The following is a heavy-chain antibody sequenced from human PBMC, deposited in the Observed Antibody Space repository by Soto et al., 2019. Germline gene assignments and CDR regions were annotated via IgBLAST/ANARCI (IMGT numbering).Heavy chain of an antibody. J-gene: IGHJ4*02. CDR2: IYHSGST. CDR3: ARDSGSSQSN. Sequence: PSETLSLTCTVSGGSISSGDYYWTWIRQPPGKGLEWIGEIYHSGSTNYNPSLKSRVTISVDKSKNQFSLKLSSVTAADTAVYYCARDSGSSQSNWGQGTLVTVSS. V-gene: IGHV4-39*07. D-gene: IGHD6-13*01. CDR1: GGSISSGDYY.